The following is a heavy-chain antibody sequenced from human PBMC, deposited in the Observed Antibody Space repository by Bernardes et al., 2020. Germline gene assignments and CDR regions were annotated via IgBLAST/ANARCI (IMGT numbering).Heavy chain of an antibody. J-gene: IGHJ5*02. CDR1: GVSISTDAYY. CDR2: IYASGIT. Sequence: SETLSLTCVVSGVSISTDAYYWAWIRQHPGKGLEWIGHIYASGITNYNPSLEGRLNILVDKSENQLSLHLNSVNVADTAVYYCARVGDVVPKQGSFDPWGQGTQVTVSS. D-gene: IGHD3-10*01. V-gene: IGHV4-31*11. CDR3: ARVGDVVPKQGSFDP.